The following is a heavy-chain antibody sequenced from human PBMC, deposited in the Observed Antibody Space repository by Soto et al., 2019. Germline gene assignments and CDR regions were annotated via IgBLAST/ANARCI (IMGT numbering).Heavy chain of an antibody. Sequence: GGSLRLSCAASGFTFSNAWMSWVRQAPGKGLEWVGRIKSKTDGGTTDYAAPVKGRFTISRDDSKNTLYLQMNSLKTEDTAVYYCTTDQGYYGSGSYYDYWGQGTLVTVSS. CDR1: GFTFSNAW. V-gene: IGHV3-15*01. J-gene: IGHJ4*02. CDR2: IKSKTDGGTT. CDR3: TTDQGYYGSGSYYDY. D-gene: IGHD3-10*01.